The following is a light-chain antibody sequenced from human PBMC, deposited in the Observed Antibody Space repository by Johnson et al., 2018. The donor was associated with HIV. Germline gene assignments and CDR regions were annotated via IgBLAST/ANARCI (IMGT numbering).Light chain of an antibody. CDR1: SSNIGINY. J-gene: IGLJ1*01. V-gene: IGLV1-51*01. Sequence: QSVLTQPPSVSAAPGQKVTISCSGSSSNIGINYVSWYQQPPGTAPKLLIYDNTKRPSGIPDRFSGSKSGTSATLGITGLQTGDEADYYCGTWDSSLSAYVFGTGTKLTV. CDR3: GTWDSSLSAYV. CDR2: DNT.